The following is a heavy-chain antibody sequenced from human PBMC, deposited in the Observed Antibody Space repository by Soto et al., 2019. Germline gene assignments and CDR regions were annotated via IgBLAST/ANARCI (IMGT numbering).Heavy chain of an antibody. V-gene: IGHV4-39*01. Sequence: SETLSLTCTVSGGSISSSSYYWGWIRQPPGKGLEWIGSIYYSGSTYYNPSLKSRVTISVDTSKNQFSLKLSSVTAADTAVYYCARYTGYCTNGVCYRWFDPWGQGTLVTSPQ. CDR3: ARYTGYCTNGVCYRWFDP. J-gene: IGHJ5*02. CDR2: IYYSGST. CDR1: GGSISSSSYY. D-gene: IGHD2-8*01.